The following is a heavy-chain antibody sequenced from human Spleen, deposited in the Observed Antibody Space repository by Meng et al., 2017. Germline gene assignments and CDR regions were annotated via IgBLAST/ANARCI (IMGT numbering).Heavy chain of an antibody. D-gene: IGHD3-10*01. Sequence: ASVKVSCKASGYTFTGYFMHWVRQAPGQGLEWMGWLNPNAGGKEYAPKFQGRVTMTRDTSITTVYMELTGLRSDDTAVYYCVRGGEWYGELSPAFWGQGTLVTVSS. J-gene: IGHJ4*02. CDR3: VRGGEWYGELSPAF. V-gene: IGHV1-2*02. CDR1: GYTFTGYF. CDR2: LNPNAGGK.